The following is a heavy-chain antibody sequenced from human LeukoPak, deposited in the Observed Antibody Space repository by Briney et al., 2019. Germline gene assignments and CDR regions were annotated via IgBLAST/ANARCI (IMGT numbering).Heavy chain of an antibody. CDR2: IDHDGINT. Sequence: GGSLRLSCAASGFTFSTYWMHWVRQAPGKGLVWVSRIDHDGINTYYADSVKGRFTISRDNAKNTLYLQMNSLRAEDTAVYYCARGDRSGYYHTSGFDPWGQGSLVTVSS. D-gene: IGHD3-22*01. V-gene: IGHV3-74*01. CDR3: ARGDRSGYYHTSGFDP. J-gene: IGHJ5*02. CDR1: GFTFSTYW.